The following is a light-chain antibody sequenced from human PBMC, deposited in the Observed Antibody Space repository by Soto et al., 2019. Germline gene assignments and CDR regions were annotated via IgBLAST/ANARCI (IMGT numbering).Light chain of an antibody. Sequence: QSVLTQPASVSGSPGQSITISCTGTSSDVGSYNLVSWYQQHPGKAPKLMLYEGTKRPSGVSNRFSASKSGNTASLTISGLQAEDEADYYCCSYAGSSTLVFGGGTQLTVL. CDR3: CSYAGSSTLV. J-gene: IGLJ7*01. V-gene: IGLV2-23*01. CDR2: EGT. CDR1: SSDVGSYNL.